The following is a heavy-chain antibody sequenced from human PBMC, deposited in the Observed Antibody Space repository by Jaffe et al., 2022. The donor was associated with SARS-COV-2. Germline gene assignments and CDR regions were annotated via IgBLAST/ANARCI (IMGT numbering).Heavy chain of an antibody. J-gene: IGHJ4*02. V-gene: IGHV4-39*01. CDR1: GGSISSSSYY. D-gene: IGHD4-17*01. CDR2: IYYSGST. Sequence: QLQLQESGPGLVKPSETLSLTCTVSGGSISSSSYYWGWIRQPPGKGLEWIGSIYYSGSTYYNPSLKSRVTISVDTSKNQFSLKLSSVTAADTAVYYCARQYGDYRFGYWGQGTLVTVSS. CDR3: ARQYGDYRFGY.